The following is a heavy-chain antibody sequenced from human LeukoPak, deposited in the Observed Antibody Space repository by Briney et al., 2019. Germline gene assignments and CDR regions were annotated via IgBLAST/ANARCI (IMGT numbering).Heavy chain of an antibody. CDR3: ARDGGDSSSWYYFDY. V-gene: IGHV3-21*01. CDR2: ISSSSGYI. CDR1: GFTFSIYS. J-gene: IGHJ4*02. Sequence: GGSLRLSCAASGFTFSIYSMNWDRQAPGKGLEWVSSISSSSGYIYSADSVKGRFTISRDNAKNSLYLQMNSLRAEDTAVYYCARDGGDSSSWYYFDYWGQGTLVTVSS. D-gene: IGHD6-13*01.